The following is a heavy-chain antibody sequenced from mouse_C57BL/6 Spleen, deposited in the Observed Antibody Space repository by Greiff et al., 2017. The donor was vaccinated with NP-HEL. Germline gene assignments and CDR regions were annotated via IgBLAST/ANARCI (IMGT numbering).Heavy chain of an antibody. D-gene: IGHD1-1*01. CDR2: INYDGSST. V-gene: IGHV5-16*01. J-gene: IGHJ1*03. CDR1: GFTFSDYY. Sequence: EVQVVESEGGLVQPGSSMKLSCTASGFTFSDYYMAWVRQVPEQGLEWVANINYDGSSTYYLDSLKSRFIISRDNAKNILYLQMSSLKSEDTATYYCARDNDYYYGTFDVWGTGTTVTVSS. CDR3: ARDNDYYYGTFDV.